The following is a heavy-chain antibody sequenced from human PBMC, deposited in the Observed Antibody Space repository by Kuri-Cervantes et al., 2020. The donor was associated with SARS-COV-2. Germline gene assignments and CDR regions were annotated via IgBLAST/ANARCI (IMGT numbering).Heavy chain of an antibody. D-gene: IGHD1-1*01. CDR2: INPDGSYT. CDR3: VRDGDHWNFDY. Sequence: GESLKISCAASGFTFSGHWIHWVRQAPGKGLVWVSRINPDGSYTNNADSVKGRFTLSRDNAKNMLFLQMNSLRAEDMAVYYCVRDGDHWNFDYWGRGTLVTVSS. J-gene: IGHJ4*02. CDR1: GFTFSGHW. V-gene: IGHV3-74*01.